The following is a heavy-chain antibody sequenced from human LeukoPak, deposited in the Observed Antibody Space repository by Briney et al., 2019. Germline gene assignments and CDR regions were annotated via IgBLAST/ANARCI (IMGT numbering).Heavy chain of an antibody. CDR2: TSAHNDDT. J-gene: IGHJ4*02. CDR3: ARDWDSRNDYFVP. CDR1: GYTFTSYG. V-gene: IGHV1-18*01. D-gene: IGHD1-1*01. Sequence: AASVKVSCKASGYTFTSYGISWVRQAPGQGLEWMGWTSAHNDDTNYAETLQGRLTMTTDISTSTAYMELTSLRSDDTAVYYCARDWDSRNDYFVPWGQGTLVIVSS.